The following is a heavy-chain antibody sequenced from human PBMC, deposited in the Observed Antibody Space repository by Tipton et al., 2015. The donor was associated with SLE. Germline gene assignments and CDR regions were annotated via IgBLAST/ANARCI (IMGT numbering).Heavy chain of an antibody. V-gene: IGHV3-30*04. J-gene: IGHJ6*02. Sequence: SLRLSCAASGFSFRDYAMHWVRQAPGKGLEWVAVIWYDGSNKYYADSVKGRFTISRDNSKNTLYLQMNSLRAEDTAVYYCAKEGIYDVVGLGGGMDVWGQGTTVTVSS. CDR2: IWYDGSNK. CDR3: AKEGIYDVVGLGGGMDV. CDR1: GFSFRDYA. D-gene: IGHD2-15*01.